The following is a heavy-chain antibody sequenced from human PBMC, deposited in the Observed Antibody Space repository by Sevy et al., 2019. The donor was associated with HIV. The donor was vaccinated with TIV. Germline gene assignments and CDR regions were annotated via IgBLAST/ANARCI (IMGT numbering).Heavy chain of an antibody. CDR2: ISGSGGSGDKT. J-gene: IGHJ4*02. Sequence: GGSLRLSCAASGFTFSSYAMNWVRQAPGKGLEWVSGISGSGGSGDKTNYADSVKGRFTISRDNSKTTVYLQMNSLGAEDTAVYYCAKDGVALGYHFDYWGQGTLVTVSS. CDR1: GFTFSSYA. V-gene: IGHV3-23*01. CDR3: AKDGVALGYHFDY. D-gene: IGHD5-18*01.